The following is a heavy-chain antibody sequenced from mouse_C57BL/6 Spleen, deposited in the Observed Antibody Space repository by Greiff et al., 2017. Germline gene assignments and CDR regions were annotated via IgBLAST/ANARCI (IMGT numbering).Heavy chain of an antibody. V-gene: IGHV5-16*01. J-gene: IGHJ2*01. Sequence: EVQVVESEGGLVQPGSSMKLSCTASGFTFSDYYMAWVRQVPEKGLEWVANINYDGSSTYYLDSLKSRFIISRDNAKNILYLQMSSLKSEDTATYYCARDGNYGFDYWGQGTTLTVSS. CDR2: INYDGSST. D-gene: IGHD2-1*01. CDR3: ARDGNYGFDY. CDR1: GFTFSDYY.